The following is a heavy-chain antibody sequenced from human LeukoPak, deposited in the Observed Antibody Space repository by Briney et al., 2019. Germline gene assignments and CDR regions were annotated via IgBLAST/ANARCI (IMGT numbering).Heavy chain of an antibody. CDR2: IYYSGGT. CDR3: ARDRGGYGAQQDY. J-gene: IGHJ4*02. V-gene: IGHV4-30-4*08. Sequence: PSQTLSLTCTVSGGSISSGDYYWSWIRQPPGKGLEWIGYIYYSGGTYSNPSPKSRVTMSVDTSKNQFSLKLSSVTAADTAVYYCARDRGGYGAQQDYWGQGTLVTVSS. CDR1: GGSISSGDYY. D-gene: IGHD3-16*01.